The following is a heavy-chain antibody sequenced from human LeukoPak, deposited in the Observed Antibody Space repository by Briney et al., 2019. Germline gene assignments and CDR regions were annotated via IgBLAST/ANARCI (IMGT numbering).Heavy chain of an antibody. Sequence: ASVKVSCKASGYTFTSYGISWVRQAPGQGLEWMGWISAYNGNTNYAQKLQGRVTMTTDTSTSTAYMELRSLRSEDTAVYYCARAPRITLYSSGSYYFDYWGQGTLVTVSS. D-gene: IGHD6-19*01. J-gene: IGHJ4*02. CDR1: GYTFTSYG. CDR2: ISAYNGNT. CDR3: ARAPRITLYSSGSYYFDY. V-gene: IGHV1-18*01.